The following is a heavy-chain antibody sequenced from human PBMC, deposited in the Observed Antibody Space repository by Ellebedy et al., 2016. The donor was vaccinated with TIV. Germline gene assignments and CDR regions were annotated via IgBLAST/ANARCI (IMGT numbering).Heavy chain of an antibody. J-gene: IGHJ3*02. CDR1: RFSFRSYW. CDR2: INQGGSEK. CDR3: ATDGSFGDYLSPTHAFVI. Sequence: GGSLRLSCAASRFSFRSYWMSWVRQAPGKGLEWVANINQGGSEKYYVDSVKGRFTISRDNAKNSMYLQMNSLSAEDTAVYYCATDGSFGDYLSPTHAFVIWGQGTMVTVSS. D-gene: IGHD4-17*01. V-gene: IGHV3-7*01.